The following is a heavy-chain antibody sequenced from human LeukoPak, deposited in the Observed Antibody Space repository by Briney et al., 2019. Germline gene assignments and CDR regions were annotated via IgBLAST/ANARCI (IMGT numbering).Heavy chain of an antibody. J-gene: IGHJ4*02. D-gene: IGHD6-19*01. V-gene: IGHV3-23*01. CDR3: ATDRVAGRRPLLELGY. CDR1: GFTLSSYA. Sequence: GGSLRLSCAASGFTLSSYAMTWVRQGPGKGLECVSAIGGGGGSIFYADSVKGRFTISRDNSKNTLYLQMNSLRAEDTAVYYCATDRVAGRRPLLELGYWGQGTLVTVSS. CDR2: IGGGGGSI.